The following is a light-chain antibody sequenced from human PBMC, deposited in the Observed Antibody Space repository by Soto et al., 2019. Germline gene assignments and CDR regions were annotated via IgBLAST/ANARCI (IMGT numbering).Light chain of an antibody. CDR3: QHHHNLPH. CDR2: DAS. V-gene: IGKV1-33*01. Sequence: DIQMTQSPSSLYASVGDRVTIPCQASQAINNYLHWYQQKPGKDPKLLIYDASNLEKGAPSRFSGSGSGTDFTFDISSLQPEDVATYYCQHHHNLPHFGQGTKVDIK. J-gene: IGKJ1*01. CDR1: QAINNY.